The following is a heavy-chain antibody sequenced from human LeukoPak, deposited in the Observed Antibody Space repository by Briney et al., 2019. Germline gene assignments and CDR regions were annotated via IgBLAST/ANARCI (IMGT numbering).Heavy chain of an antibody. D-gene: IGHD5-18*01. V-gene: IGHV3-48*01. Sequence: GGSLRLSCAASGFTFSSYSMHWVRQAPGKGLEWVSYISSSSSTIYYADSVKGRFTISRDNAKNSLYLQMNSLRAEDTAVYYCARDLLWAGEYSYGYYRWFDPWGQGTLVTVSS. J-gene: IGHJ5*02. CDR1: GFTFSSYS. CDR3: ARDLLWAGEYSYGYYRWFDP. CDR2: ISSSSSTI.